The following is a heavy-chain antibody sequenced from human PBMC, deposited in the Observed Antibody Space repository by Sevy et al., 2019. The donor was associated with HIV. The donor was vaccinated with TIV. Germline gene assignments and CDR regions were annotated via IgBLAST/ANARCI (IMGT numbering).Heavy chain of an antibody. V-gene: IGHV4-39*01. J-gene: IGHJ5*02. Sequence: GSLRLSCSVSGGSISNGDYYWAWIRLPPGKGLEWIGSIYYNGDTYYNPSLKSRFTVSVDMSKNQFSLRLSSVTAADTAIYYCARHRAHHDYADPWGQGTLVTVSS. CDR3: ARHRAHHDYADP. D-gene: IGHD4-17*01. CDR2: IYYNGDT. CDR1: GGSISNGDYY.